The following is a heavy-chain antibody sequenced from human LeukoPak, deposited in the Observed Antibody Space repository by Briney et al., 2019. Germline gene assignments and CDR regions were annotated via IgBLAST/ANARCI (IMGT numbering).Heavy chain of an antibody. CDR3: ASLTVGATLFDY. J-gene: IGHJ4*02. CDR1: GYTFTSYY. Sequence: ASVKVSCKASGYTFTSYYMHWVRQAPGQGLEWMGTINPSGGSTSYAQKFQGRVTMTRDTSTSTVYMELSSLESEDTAVYYCASLTVGATLFDYWGQGTLVTVSS. V-gene: IGHV1-46*01. CDR2: INPSGGST. D-gene: IGHD1-26*01.